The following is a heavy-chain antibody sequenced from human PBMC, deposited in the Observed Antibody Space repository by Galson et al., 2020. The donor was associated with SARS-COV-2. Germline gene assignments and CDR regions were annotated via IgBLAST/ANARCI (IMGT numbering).Heavy chain of an antibody. CDR3: ARGDMRNDYFDY. V-gene: IGHV3-74*01. CDR2: IYSEGSST. J-gene: IGHJ4*02. D-gene: IGHD3-16*01. CDR1: GFTFSSYW. Sequence: AGSLRLSCTASGFTFSSYWIHWVRQAPRKGLVWVSLIYSEGSSTSYADSVKGRFTISGDDAKNTLYLHMRSLRAEDTAVYYCARGDMRNDYFDYWGQGTLVTVSS.